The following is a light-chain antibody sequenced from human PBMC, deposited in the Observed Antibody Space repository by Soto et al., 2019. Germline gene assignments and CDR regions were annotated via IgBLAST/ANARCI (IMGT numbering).Light chain of an antibody. CDR3: QQYNSYST. Sequence: DIQMTQSPSTLSASVGDRVTIICRASQSISGWLAWYQQKPGKAPKLLIYKASSLESGVPSRFSGSGSGTEFTLTISSLQPDDFATYYCQQYNSYSTFGQGTKVEI. CDR2: KAS. J-gene: IGKJ1*01. V-gene: IGKV1-5*03. CDR1: QSISGW.